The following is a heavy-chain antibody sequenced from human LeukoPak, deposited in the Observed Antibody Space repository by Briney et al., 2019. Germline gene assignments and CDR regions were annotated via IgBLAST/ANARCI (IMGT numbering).Heavy chain of an antibody. D-gene: IGHD3-16*02. V-gene: IGHV4-38-2*02. CDR1: GYSISSDYY. Sequence: PSETLSLTCTVSGYSISSDYYWGWIRQPPGKGLEWIGTIYHRGSTYYNPSLKSRVTISVDTSKNQFSLKLSSVTAADTAVYYCARYDVWGSYRAFDYWGQGTLVTVSS. J-gene: IGHJ4*02. CDR3: ARYDVWGSYRAFDY. CDR2: IYHRGST.